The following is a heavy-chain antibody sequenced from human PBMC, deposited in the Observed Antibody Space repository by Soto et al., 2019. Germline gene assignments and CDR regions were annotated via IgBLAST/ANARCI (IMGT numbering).Heavy chain of an antibody. CDR1: GFTFSSYA. Sequence: GGSLRLSCAASGFTFSSYAMSWVRQAPGKGLEWVSAISGSGGSTYYADSVKGRFTISRDNSKNTLYQQMNSLRAEDTAVYYCAKGRYCSSTGCNNLGLYFDLWGRGTLVTVSS. D-gene: IGHD2-2*02. CDR2: ISGSGGST. CDR3: AKGRYCSSTGCNNLGLYFDL. V-gene: IGHV3-23*01. J-gene: IGHJ2*01.